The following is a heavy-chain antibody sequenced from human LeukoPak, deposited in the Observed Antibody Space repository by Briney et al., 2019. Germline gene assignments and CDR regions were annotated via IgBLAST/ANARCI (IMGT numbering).Heavy chain of an antibody. J-gene: IGHJ6*02. D-gene: IGHD3-10*01. V-gene: IGHV4-34*01. CDR1: GGSFSGYY. CDR2: INHSGST. CDR3: ARGRITMVRGVIVVDYYYGMDV. Sequence: SETLSLTCAVYGGSFSGYYWSWIRQPPGKGLEWIGEINHSGSTNYDPSLKSRVTISVDTSKNQFSLKLSSVTAADTAVYYCARGRITMVRGVIVVDYYYGMDVWGQGTTVTVSS.